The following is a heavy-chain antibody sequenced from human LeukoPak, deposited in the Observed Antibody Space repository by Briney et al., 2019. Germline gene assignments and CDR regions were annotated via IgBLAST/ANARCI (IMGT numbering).Heavy chain of an antibody. CDR2: IGSSSGYI. Sequence: GGSLRLSCAASGFTFSSYSMNWVRQAPGKGLEWVSFIGSSSGYINYADSLKGRFTISRDNAKNSLYLQMNSLRAGDTAVYYCARDGQWLGDFDYRGQGTLVTVSS. CDR3: ARDGQWLGDFDY. CDR1: GFTFSSYS. D-gene: IGHD6-19*01. J-gene: IGHJ4*02. V-gene: IGHV3-21*01.